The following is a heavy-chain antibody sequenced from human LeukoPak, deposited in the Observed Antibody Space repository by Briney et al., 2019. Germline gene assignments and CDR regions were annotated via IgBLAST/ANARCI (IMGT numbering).Heavy chain of an antibody. CDR1: GFTFSDYA. CDR3: AKTRRDYYPFDY. CDR2: ISGSGGTI. Sequence: PGGSLRLSCAASGFTFSDYAMAWVRQVPGKGLEWWSGISGSGGTIYYADAVKGKFTSSRDNTKGNLYVQMNSLRAEDTALYYCAKTRRDYYPFDYFGQGALVTVS. V-gene: IGHV3-23*01. J-gene: IGHJ4*02. D-gene: IGHD3-22*01.